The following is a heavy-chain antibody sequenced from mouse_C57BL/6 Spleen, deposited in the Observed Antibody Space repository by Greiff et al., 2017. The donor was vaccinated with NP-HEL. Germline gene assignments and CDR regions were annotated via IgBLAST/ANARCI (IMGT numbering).Heavy chain of an antibody. D-gene: IGHD2-4*01. J-gene: IGHJ2*01. CDR1: GFNIKNTY. V-gene: IGHV14-3*01. Sequence: VQLQQSVAELVRPGASVKLSCTASGFNIKNTYMHWVKQRPEQGLEWIGRIDPANGNTKYAPKFQGKATITADTSSNTAYLQLSSLTSDDTAIYYWARQDYDYDAGYYFDYWGQGTTLTVSS. CDR2: IDPANGNT. CDR3: ARQDYDYDAGYYFDY.